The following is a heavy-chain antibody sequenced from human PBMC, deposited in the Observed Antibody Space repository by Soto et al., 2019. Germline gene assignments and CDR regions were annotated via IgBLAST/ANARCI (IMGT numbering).Heavy chain of an antibody. CDR1: GFTFSSYS. CDR3: ARDRLRLHP. CDR2: ISSRSSTI. Sequence: EVQLVESGGGLVQPGGSLRLSCAASGFTFSSYSMNWVRQAPGKGLEWVSYISSRSSTIYYADSVKGRFTISRDNANNSLYLQMSSLTDEDTAVYYCARDRLRLHPWVQGTLVTVSS. J-gene: IGHJ5*02. V-gene: IGHV3-48*02.